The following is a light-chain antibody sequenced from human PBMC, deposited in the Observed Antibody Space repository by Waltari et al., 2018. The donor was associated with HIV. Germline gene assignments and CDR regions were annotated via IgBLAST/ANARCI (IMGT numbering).Light chain of an antibody. V-gene: IGKV3D-15*01. Sequence: TQSPATISVSPGGRVTVSCRASQNVDDKLALYLQKPGQSPRLLIYHSSVRAAGVPTRFGGAGSATNFTLTITSLQSEDFALYFCQQYHHWPPLTFGGGSRVELK. CDR3: QQYHHWPPLT. J-gene: IGKJ4*01. CDR2: HSS. CDR1: QNVDDK.